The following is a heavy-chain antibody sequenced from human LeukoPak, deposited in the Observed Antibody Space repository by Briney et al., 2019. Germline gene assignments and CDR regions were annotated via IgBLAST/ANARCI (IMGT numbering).Heavy chain of an antibody. CDR1: GYTFTGYY. CDR3: ARNKGEDTAMVFDY. V-gene: IGHV1-2*02. CDR2: INPNSGGT. Sequence: ASVKVSCKASGYTFTGYYMHWVRQASGQGLEWMGWINPNSGGTNYAQKFQGRVTMTRDTSISTAYMELSRLRSDDTAVYYCARNKGEDTAMVFDYWGQGTLVTVSS. D-gene: IGHD5-18*01. J-gene: IGHJ4*02.